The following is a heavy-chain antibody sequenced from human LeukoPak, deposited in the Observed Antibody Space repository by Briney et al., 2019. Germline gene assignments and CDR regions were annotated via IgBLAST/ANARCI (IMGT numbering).Heavy chain of an antibody. CDR3: ARGRSGRWLQFGGGMDV. J-gene: IGHJ6*02. CDR1: GGAFSGHF. V-gene: IGHV4-34*01. D-gene: IGHD5-24*01. CDR2: VKRTVST. Sequence: PSETRSFTGAVYGGAFSGHFWTWIGQSPGKGREGIGEVKRTVSTHSNPSLESRVIISLAASKNKFSLKLSSVTAADTAVYYCARGRSGRWLQFGGGMDVWGQGTTVIVSS.